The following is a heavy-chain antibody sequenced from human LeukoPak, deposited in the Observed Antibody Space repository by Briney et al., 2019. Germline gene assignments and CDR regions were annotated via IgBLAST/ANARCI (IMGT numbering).Heavy chain of an antibody. CDR2: VNPSSGST. CDR3: ARVPSLGGSLNWFDP. CDR1: GYTFTTYY. V-gene: IGHV1-46*01. Sequence: ASVKVSCKAFGYTFTTYYIHWVRQAPGQGLEWMGMVNPSSGSTSYAQKFQGRVSMTRDMSTSTVYMELSSLRSDDTAVYYCARVPSLGGSLNWFDPWGQGTLVTVSS. D-gene: IGHD1-26*01. J-gene: IGHJ5*02.